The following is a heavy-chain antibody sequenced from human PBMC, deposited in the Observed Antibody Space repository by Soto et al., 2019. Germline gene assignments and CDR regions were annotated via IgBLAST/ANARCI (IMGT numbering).Heavy chain of an antibody. CDR1: GYSFTSYW. CDR3: ARVKYCSGGSCLYYFDY. D-gene: IGHD2-15*01. J-gene: IGHJ4*02. CDR2: IYPGDSDT. V-gene: IGHV5-51*01. Sequence: PGESLKISCKGSGYSFTSYWIGWVRQMPGKGLEWMGIIYPGDSDTRYSPSFQGQVTISADKSISTAYLQWSSLKASDTAMYYCARVKYCSGGSCLYYFDYWGQGTLVTVSS.